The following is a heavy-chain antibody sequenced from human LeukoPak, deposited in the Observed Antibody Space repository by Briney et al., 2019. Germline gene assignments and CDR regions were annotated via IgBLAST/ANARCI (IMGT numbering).Heavy chain of an antibody. D-gene: IGHD3-16*01. CDR2: INWNGGST. Sequence: GGSLRLSCAASGFTFDDYGMSWVRQAPGKGLEWVSGINWNGGSTGYADSVKGRFTISRDNAKNSLFLQMNSLRAEDTAVYYCARALIGQGVSAFDIWGQGTMVTVSS. J-gene: IGHJ3*02. V-gene: IGHV3-20*04. CDR3: ARALIGQGVSAFDI. CDR1: GFTFDDYG.